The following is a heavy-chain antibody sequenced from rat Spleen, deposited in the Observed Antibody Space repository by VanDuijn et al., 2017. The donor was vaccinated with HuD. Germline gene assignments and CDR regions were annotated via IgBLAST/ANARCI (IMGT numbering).Heavy chain of an antibody. J-gene: IGHJ2*01. Sequence: EVQLVESDGGLVQPGRSLKLSCAPSGFTFSDYAVAWVRQAPKKGLEWVANISYDGRSTYYRDSVKGRFTISRDDAKNTLYLQMDSLRSEDTATYYCARAYYDGTYYWGQGVMVTVSS. D-gene: IGHD1-12*02. CDR1: GFTFSDYA. CDR2: ISYDGRST. CDR3: ARAYYDGTYY. V-gene: IGHV5-7*01.